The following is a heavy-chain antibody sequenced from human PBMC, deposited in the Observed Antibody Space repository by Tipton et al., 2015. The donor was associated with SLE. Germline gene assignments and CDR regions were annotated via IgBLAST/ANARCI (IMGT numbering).Heavy chain of an antibody. CDR1: GFSFDTYA. D-gene: IGHD1-26*01. CDR3: ARDRRRRETYYYGLDV. Sequence: SLRLSCAGSGFSFDTYAMSWVRQVPGKGLEWVSGVSGSGDITYFADSVKGRCTISRDNSKNTLFLQMNSLRAEDTALYYCARDRRRRETYYYGLDVWGRGTTVTVSS. V-gene: IGHV3-23*01. CDR2: VSGSGDIT. J-gene: IGHJ6*02.